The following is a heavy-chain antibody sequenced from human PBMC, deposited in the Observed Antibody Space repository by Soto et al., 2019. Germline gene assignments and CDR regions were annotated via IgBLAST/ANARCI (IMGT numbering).Heavy chain of an antibody. Sequence: EVQLVESGGTLVQPGGSLRLSCVASGFTFSNYWMSWVRQAPGKGLEWVANIRQDGSEMYYADSVRGRFTISRDNAKNSLFLQMNSLRAEDTAMYYCAKHQAVNSVSYCGQGTLVTVSS. CDR2: IRQDGSEM. V-gene: IGHV3-7*01. CDR3: AKHQAVNSVSY. CDR1: GFTFSNYW. J-gene: IGHJ4*02. D-gene: IGHD3-10*01.